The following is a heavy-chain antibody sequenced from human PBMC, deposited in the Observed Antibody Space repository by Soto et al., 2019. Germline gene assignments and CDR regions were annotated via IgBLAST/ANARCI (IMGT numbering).Heavy chain of an antibody. D-gene: IGHD5-18*01. CDR3: ARAVDTAMVYYHYYGMDV. V-gene: IGHV3-30-3*01. J-gene: IGHJ6*02. Sequence: GGSLRLSCAASGFTFSSYAMHWVRQAPGKGLEWVAVISYDGSNKYYADSVKGRFTISRDNSKNTLYLQMNSLRAEDTAVYYCARAVDTAMVYYHYYGMDVWGQGTTVTVSS. CDR2: ISYDGSNK. CDR1: GFTFSSYA.